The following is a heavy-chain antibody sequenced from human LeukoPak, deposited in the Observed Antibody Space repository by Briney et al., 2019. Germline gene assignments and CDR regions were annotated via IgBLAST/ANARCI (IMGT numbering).Heavy chain of an antibody. V-gene: IGHV3-23*01. CDR1: GFTFSTHG. J-gene: IGHJ3*02. CDR2: IGGSGIGHST. D-gene: IGHD3-22*01. CDR3: AKATNYYDRSGYVIHDAFDI. Sequence: GGTLRLSCVGSGFTFSTHGMNWVRQAPGKGLEWVSGIGGSGIGHSTHYADSVKGRFTISRDNSKNTLYLQMNSLRAEDTAVYYCAKATNYYDRSGYVIHDAFDIWGQGTMVTVSS.